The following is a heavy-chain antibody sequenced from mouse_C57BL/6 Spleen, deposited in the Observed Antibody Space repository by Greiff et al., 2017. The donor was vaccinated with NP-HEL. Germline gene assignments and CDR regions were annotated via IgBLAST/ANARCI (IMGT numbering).Heavy chain of an antibody. D-gene: IGHD1-1*01. CDR2: IYPGSGST. V-gene: IGHV1-55*01. Sequence: VQLQESGAELVKPGASVKMSCKASGYTFTSYWITWVKQRPGQGLEWIGDIYPGSGSTNYNEKFKSKATLTVDTSSSTAYMQLSSLTSEDSAVYYCARDKPSSYYFDYWGQGTTLTVSS. J-gene: IGHJ2*01. CDR1: GYTFTSYW. CDR3: ARDKPSSYYFDY.